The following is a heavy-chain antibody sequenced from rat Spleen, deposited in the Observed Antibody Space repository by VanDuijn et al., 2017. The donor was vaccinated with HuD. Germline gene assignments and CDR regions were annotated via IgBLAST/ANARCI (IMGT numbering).Heavy chain of an antibody. CDR2: IIYDGSGI. V-gene: IGHV5-17*01. D-gene: IGHD1-6*01. Sequence: EVQLVESAGGLVQPGGSLTFSCAASGFTFSDYAMAWVRQAPREGLEWVATIIYDGSGIYYRDSVKGRFTISRDNAKSSLYLQMDSLRSEDTATYYCTRERILRSTGFDYWGQGVMVTVSS. CDR3: TRERILRSTGFDY. J-gene: IGHJ2*01. CDR1: GFTFSDYA.